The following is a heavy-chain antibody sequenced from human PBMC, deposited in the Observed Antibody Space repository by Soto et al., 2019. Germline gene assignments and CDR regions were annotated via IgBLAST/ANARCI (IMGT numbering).Heavy chain of an antibody. CDR1: GYTFTSYA. CDR3: ATHPIGYDYRPLKQ. Sequence: ASVKVSCKASGYTFTSYAMHWVRQAPGQRIEWMGWSNAGNGNTKYSQKFQGRVTITRDTSASTAYMELSSLRSEDMVVYYCATHPIGYDYRPLKQWGQGTLVTLSS. D-gene: IGHD5-12*01. CDR2: SNAGNGNT. J-gene: IGHJ4*02. V-gene: IGHV1-3*01.